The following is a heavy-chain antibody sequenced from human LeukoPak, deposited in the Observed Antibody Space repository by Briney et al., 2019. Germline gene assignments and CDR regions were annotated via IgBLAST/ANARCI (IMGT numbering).Heavy chain of an antibody. J-gene: IGHJ4*02. D-gene: IGHD4-17*01. CDR3: ARDEYGDYAY. Sequence: GGSLRLSCAASGFTFSSYVMNWVRQAPGKGLEWVSYISSSGSTIYYADSVKGRFTISRDNAKNSLYLQMNSLRAEDTAVYYCARDEYGDYAYWGQGTLVTVSS. V-gene: IGHV3-48*03. CDR2: ISSSGSTI. CDR1: GFTFSSYV.